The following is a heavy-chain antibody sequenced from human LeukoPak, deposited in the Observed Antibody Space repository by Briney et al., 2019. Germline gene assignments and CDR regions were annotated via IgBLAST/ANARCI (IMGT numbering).Heavy chain of an antibody. CDR1: GFTFSSYW. Sequence: PGGSLILSCAASGFTFSSYWMHWVRQAPGKGLVLVSRINTDGTSINYADSVKGRFTISRDNAKNTLYLQMHSLRIEDTAVNSCARGAPGTSVWFDPWGPGTLVTVSS. D-gene: IGHD6-13*01. V-gene: IGHV3-74*01. CDR3: ARGAPGTSVWFDP. J-gene: IGHJ5*02. CDR2: INTDGTSI.